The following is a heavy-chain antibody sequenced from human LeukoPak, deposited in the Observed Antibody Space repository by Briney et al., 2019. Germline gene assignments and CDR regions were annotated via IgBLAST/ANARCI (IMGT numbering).Heavy chain of an antibody. V-gene: IGHV3-30*03. Sequence: GGSLTLFCADCGFTFSSYGMHWLRRARGKGLEWVAVMSYDESNKYYAHSVRGRFTISRDKSKNTLYLQMNSLRAEDTAVYYCARDSPFFDYWGQGTLVTVSS. J-gene: IGHJ4*02. CDR1: GFTFSSYG. CDR2: MSYDESNK. CDR3: ARDSPFFDY.